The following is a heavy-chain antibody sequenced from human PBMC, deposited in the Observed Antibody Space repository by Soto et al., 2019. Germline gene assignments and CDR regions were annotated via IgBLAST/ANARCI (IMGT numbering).Heavy chain of an antibody. CDR2: ISSSSSYT. V-gene: IGHV3-11*06. Sequence: KPGGSLRLSCAASGFTFSDYYMSWVRQAPGKGLEWVSYISSSSSYTNYADSVKGRFTISRDNAKNSLYLQMNSLRAEDTAVYYCATNHGSGWYGVDYWGQGTLVTVSS. CDR1: GFTFSDYY. CDR3: ATNHGSGWYGVDY. J-gene: IGHJ4*02. D-gene: IGHD6-19*01.